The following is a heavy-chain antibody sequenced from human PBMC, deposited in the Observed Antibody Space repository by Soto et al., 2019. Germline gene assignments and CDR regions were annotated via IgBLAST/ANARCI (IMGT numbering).Heavy chain of an antibody. V-gene: IGHV3-30*18. D-gene: IGHD3-10*01. CDR1: GFTFSSYG. CDR3: AKDRDTMVRGLYGMDV. CDR2: ISYDGSNK. Sequence: GGSLRLSCAASGFTFSSYGMHWVRQAPGKGLEWVAVISYDGSNKYYADSVKGRFTISRDNSKNTLYLQMNSLRAEDTAVYYCAKDRDTMVRGLYGMDVWGQGTTVTVSS. J-gene: IGHJ6*02.